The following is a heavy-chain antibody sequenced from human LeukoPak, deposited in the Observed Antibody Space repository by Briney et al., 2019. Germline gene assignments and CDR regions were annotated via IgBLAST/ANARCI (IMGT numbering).Heavy chain of an antibody. Sequence: PGGSLRLSCAASGFTFSKYAMSWVRQAPGKGPEWVSGISGSGGGPYYADSVKGRFTISGDNSKNTLYLQMNSLRADDTAVYYCARDRDGTGNYPLDYWGQGTLVVVSS. J-gene: IGHJ4*02. V-gene: IGHV3-23*01. CDR1: GFTFSKYA. CDR3: ARDRDGTGNYPLDY. D-gene: IGHD3-10*01. CDR2: ISGSGGGP.